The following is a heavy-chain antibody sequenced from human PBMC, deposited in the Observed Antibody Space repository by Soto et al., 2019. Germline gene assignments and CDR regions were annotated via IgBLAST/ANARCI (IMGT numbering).Heavy chain of an antibody. J-gene: IGHJ5*02. Sequence: SQTLSLTCGISGDSVSSNRAAWHWIRQSPSRGLEWLGRTYYRSRWYTDYAISVKSRVTISPDPSKNQFSLQLDSLTPEDTAIYYCARXFRDIVVVVAATDWFDPWGQGTLVTVSS. CDR3: ARXFRDIVVVVAATDWFDP. CDR1: GDSVSSNRAA. D-gene: IGHD2-15*01. CDR2: TYYRSRWYT. V-gene: IGHV6-1*01.